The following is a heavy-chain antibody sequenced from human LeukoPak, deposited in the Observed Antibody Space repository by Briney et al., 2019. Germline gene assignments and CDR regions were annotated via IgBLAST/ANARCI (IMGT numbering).Heavy chain of an antibody. CDR2: ISYDGTDK. CDR3: AKAVGSSGYSSRDAFDI. J-gene: IGHJ3*02. D-gene: IGHD3-22*01. CDR1: GFTFSNHG. Sequence: PGRSLRLSCAASGFTFSNHGMHWVRQAPGKGLEWVAVISYDGTDKYYADSVRGRFTISRDNSKNTVYLQMNSLRAEDTAIYYCAKAVGSSGYSSRDAFDIWGQGTMVTVSS. V-gene: IGHV3-30*18.